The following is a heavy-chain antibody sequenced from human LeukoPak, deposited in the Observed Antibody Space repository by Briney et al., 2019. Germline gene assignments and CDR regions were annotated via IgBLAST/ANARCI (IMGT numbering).Heavy chain of an antibody. J-gene: IGHJ3*02. CDR1: GGTFRGYA. Sequence: ASVNVSCKASGGTFRGYAISWVRQAPGQGLEWMGGIVPIFGTANYAQKFQGRVTITTDESTSTAYMELSSLRSEDAAVYYCAREAYCTNGVCYTAAFDIWGQGTMVTVSS. V-gene: IGHV1-69*05. CDR3: AREAYCTNGVCYTAAFDI. D-gene: IGHD2-8*01. CDR2: IVPIFGTA.